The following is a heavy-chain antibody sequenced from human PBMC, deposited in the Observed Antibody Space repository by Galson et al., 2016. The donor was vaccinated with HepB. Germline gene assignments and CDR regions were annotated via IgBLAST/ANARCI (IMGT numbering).Heavy chain of an antibody. CDR3: ARDQITTTTWYYNGLDV. V-gene: IGHV1-18*01. CDR2: IAPYNGNT. D-gene: IGHD1-7*01. J-gene: IGHJ6*02. Sequence: SVKVSCKASGGTFSSYAISWVRQAPGQGLEWMGWIAPYNGNTNYAQKFQGRVTMTADTSTSTAYMDLRGLRSDDTAVYYCARDQITTTTWYYNGLDVWGQGTPVTVSS. CDR1: GGTFSSYA.